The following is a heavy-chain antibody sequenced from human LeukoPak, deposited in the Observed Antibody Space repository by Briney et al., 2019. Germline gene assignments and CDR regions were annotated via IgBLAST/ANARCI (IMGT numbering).Heavy chain of an antibody. CDR2: INHSGST. D-gene: IGHD5-18*01. CDR1: GGSFSGYY. CDR3: ARVRPQLWLRLKPPTFDY. Sequence: SETLSLTCAVYGGSFSGYYWSWIRQPPGKGLEWIGEINHSGSTNYNPSLKSRVTIPVDTSKNQFSLELSSVTAADTAVYYCARVRPQLWLRLKPPTFDYWGQGTLVTVSS. J-gene: IGHJ4*02. V-gene: IGHV4-34*01.